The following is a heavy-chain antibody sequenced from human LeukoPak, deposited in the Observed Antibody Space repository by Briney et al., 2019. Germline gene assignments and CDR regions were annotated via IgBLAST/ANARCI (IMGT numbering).Heavy chain of an antibody. J-gene: IGHJ6*03. V-gene: IGHV3-9*01. CDR3: AKGYCSNTSCYYYYYMDV. CDR2: ISWNSGSI. D-gene: IGHD2-2*01. Sequence: PGRSLRLSCAASGFTFDDYAMDWVRQAPGKGLEWVSGISWNSGSIGYADSVKGRFTISRDNAKNSLYLQMNSLRAEDTALYYCAKGYCSNTSCYYYYYMDVWGKGTTVTVSS. CDR1: GFTFDDYA.